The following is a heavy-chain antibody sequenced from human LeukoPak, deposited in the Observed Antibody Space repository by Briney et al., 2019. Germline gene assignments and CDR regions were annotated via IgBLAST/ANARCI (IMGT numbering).Heavy chain of an antibody. J-gene: IGHJ4*02. V-gene: IGHV3-30-3*01. Sequence: GRSLRLSCAASGFTFSSYAMHWVRQAPGKGLEWVAVISYDGSNKYYADSVKGRFTISRDNSKNTLYLQMNSLRAEDTAVYYRARDLDIVVVPAATLDYWGQGTLVTVSS. CDR1: GFTFSSYA. CDR3: ARDLDIVVVPAATLDY. D-gene: IGHD2-2*03. CDR2: ISYDGSNK.